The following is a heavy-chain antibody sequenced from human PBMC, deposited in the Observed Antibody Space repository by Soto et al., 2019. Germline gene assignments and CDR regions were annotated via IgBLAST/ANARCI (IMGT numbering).Heavy chain of an antibody. D-gene: IGHD3-9*01. V-gene: IGHV1-8*01. CDR2: MNPKSGDA. Sequence: QVQLVQSGAEVKKPGASVKVSCKASGYTFTSYDINWVRQATGQGLEWMGWMNPKSGDAGYAEKFQGRVTMTSTTATNTAYMELGSLRSEDTAVYYCARGPIASYIDILRGYSRTAPYNWYDPWGQGTLVTVSA. CDR1: GYTFTSYD. J-gene: IGHJ5*02. CDR3: ARGPIASYIDILRGYSRTAPYNWYDP.